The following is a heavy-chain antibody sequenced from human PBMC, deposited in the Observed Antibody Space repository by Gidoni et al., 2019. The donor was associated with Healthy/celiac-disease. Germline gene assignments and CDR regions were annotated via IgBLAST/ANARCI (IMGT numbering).Heavy chain of an antibody. CDR2: FDTENGET. V-gene: IGHV1-24*01. D-gene: IGHD3-16*01. CDR3: ATFRGAFGGGGGRAFDI. J-gene: IGHJ3*02. Sequence: QVQLVQSGTEAKKPGASVKVSGKVSGYTLTELSMHWVRQAPGKGLEWMGGFDTENGETIKAQRFQGRVTMTEDTSTDTAYRGRSSLRSEDAAVYYCATFRGAFGGGGGRAFDIWGQGTMVTVSS. CDR1: GYTLTELS.